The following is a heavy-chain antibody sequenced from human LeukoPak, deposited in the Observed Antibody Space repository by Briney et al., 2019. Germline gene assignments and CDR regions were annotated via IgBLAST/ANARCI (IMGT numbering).Heavy chain of an antibody. CDR1: GGSISSGGYY. D-gene: IGHD6-13*01. J-gene: IGHJ4*02. V-gene: IGHV4-30-2*01. Sequence: PSETLSLTCTVSGGSISSGGYYWSWIRQPPGKGLEWIAYIYHTGSTYYNPSLKSRVTISVDTSKNQFSLKLSSVTAADTAVYYCARVTELVGPLFDYWGQGTLVTVSS. CDR2: IYHTGST. CDR3: ARVTELVGPLFDY.